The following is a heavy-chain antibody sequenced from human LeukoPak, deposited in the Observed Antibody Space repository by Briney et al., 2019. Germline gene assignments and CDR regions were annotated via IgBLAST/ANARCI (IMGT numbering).Heavy chain of an antibody. V-gene: IGHV2-5*02. D-gene: IGHD6-13*01. CDR3: ARRRSSTWYFDF. J-gene: IGHJ4*02. CDR2: IYWDDDK. Sequence: SGPTLVKPTQTLTLTCTFSEFSLSTSGVGVGWIRQPPGKALEWLALIYWDDDKRYSPSLKSRLTITKDTSKNQVVLIMTNMDPVDTATYYCARRRSSTWYFDFWGQGTLLTVSS. CDR1: EFSLSTSGVG.